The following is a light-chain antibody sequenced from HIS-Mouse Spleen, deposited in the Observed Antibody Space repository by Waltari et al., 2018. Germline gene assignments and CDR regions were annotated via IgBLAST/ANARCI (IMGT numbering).Light chain of an antibody. J-gene: IGKJ1*01. V-gene: IGKV3-15*01. CDR3: QQYNNWWT. Sequence: EIVMTQSPATLSVSPGERATLSCRASQSVSSNLAWYQQKPGQAPRLLIYGASTRATGISARFSGSAAGTEFTLTISSMQSEDFAVYYCQQYNNWWTFGQGTKVEIK. CDR1: QSVSSN. CDR2: GAS.